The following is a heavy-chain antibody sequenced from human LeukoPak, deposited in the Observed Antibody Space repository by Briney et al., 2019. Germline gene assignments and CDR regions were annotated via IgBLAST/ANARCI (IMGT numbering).Heavy chain of an antibody. CDR3: ARSIYSGSSHDAFDI. Sequence: PGGSLRLSCAASGFTVSSNHMSWVRQAPGKGLEWVSVIYSGGSTYYADSVKGRFTISRGNSKNTLYLQMNSLRAEDTAVYYCARSIYSGSSHDAFDIWGRGTMVTVSS. D-gene: IGHD1-26*01. J-gene: IGHJ3*02. CDR2: IYSGGST. CDR1: GFTVSSNH. V-gene: IGHV3-66*02.